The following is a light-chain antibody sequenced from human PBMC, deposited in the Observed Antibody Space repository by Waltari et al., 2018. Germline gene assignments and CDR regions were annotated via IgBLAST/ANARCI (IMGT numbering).Light chain of an antibody. CDR3: QHYGSSLWT. V-gene: IGKV3-20*01. CDR2: AAS. J-gene: IGKJ1*01. CDR1: PTVSSAKY. Sequence: EIVRTQSPGTLSLSPGERATLSCRASPTVSSAKYVAWYQHKAGQAPRLLIYAASSRAAGIPDRFSGSGSGTDFTLTISRLEAEDFAVYYCQHYGSSLWTFGQGTQVEMK.